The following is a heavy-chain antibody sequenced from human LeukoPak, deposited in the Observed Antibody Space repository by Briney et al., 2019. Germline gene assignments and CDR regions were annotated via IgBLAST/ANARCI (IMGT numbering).Heavy chain of an antibody. J-gene: IGHJ3*02. D-gene: IGHD3-22*01. Sequence: ASVKVSCKASGYTFTSYYMHWVRQAPGQGLEWMGIINPSGGSTSYAQKFQGRVTITRNTSISTAYMELSSLRSEDTAVYYCARRYYDSSGYYYSDAFDIWGQGTMVTVSS. V-gene: IGHV1-46*01. CDR1: GYTFTSYY. CDR3: ARRYYDSSGYYYSDAFDI. CDR2: INPSGGST.